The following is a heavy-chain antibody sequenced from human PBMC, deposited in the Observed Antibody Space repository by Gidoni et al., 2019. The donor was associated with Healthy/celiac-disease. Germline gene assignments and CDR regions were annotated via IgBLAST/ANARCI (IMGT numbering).Heavy chain of an antibody. CDR2: IYYSGST. CDR3: ARMSNYFDY. Sequence: TSGDYYWSWIRQPPGKGLEWIGYIYYSGSTYYNPSLKSRVTISVDTSKNQFSLKLSSVTAADTAVYYCARMSNYFDYWGQGTLVTVSS. J-gene: IGHJ4*02. CDR1: TSGDYY. V-gene: IGHV4-30-4*01.